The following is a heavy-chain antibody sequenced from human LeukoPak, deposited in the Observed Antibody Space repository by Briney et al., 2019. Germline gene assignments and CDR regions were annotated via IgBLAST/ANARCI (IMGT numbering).Heavy chain of an antibody. CDR2: IIPIFGTA. CDR1: GGTFSSYA. D-gene: IGHD6-19*01. Sequence: GSSVKVSCKASGGTFSSYAISWVRQAPGQGLEWMGRIIPIFGTANYAQKFQGGVTITTDESTSTAYMELSSLRSEDTAVYYCASRYSSGLETIDYWGQGTLVTVSS. V-gene: IGHV1-69*05. J-gene: IGHJ4*02. CDR3: ASRYSSGLETIDY.